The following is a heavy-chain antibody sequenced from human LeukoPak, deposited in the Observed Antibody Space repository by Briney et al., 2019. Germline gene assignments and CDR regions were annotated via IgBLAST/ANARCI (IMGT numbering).Heavy chain of an antibody. CDR3: ARAPPYYGDYASLVFDI. CDR2: IYHSGST. J-gene: IGHJ3*02. D-gene: IGHD4-17*01. Sequence: KSSGTLSLTCAVSGGSISSSNWWSWVRQPPGKGLEWIGEIYHSGSTYYNPSLRSRVTISVDRSKNQFSLKLSSVTAADTAVYYCARAPPYYGDYASLVFDIWGQGTMVTVSS. V-gene: IGHV4-4*02. CDR1: GGSISSSNW.